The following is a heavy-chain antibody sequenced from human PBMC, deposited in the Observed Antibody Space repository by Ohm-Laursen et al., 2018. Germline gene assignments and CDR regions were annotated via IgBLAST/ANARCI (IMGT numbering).Heavy chain of an antibody. Sequence: SETLSLTCAVSGYSISSGYYWDWVRQPPGKGLEWIGSISHSGSTYYNPSLNSRVTISLDTSKNQFSLKLSSVTAADTAVYYCTRDGGYVWGSDNWGQGTLVTVSS. J-gene: IGHJ4*02. CDR1: GYSISSGYY. CDR2: ISHSGST. CDR3: TRDGGYVWGSDN. V-gene: IGHV4-38-2*02. D-gene: IGHD3-16*01.